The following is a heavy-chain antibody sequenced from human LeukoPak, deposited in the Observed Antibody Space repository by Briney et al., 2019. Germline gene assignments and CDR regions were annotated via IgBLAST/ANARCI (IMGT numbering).Heavy chain of an antibody. CDR2: ISSSSSTI. Sequence: GGSLRLSCTTSGFNFVAYWMGWVRQAPGKGLEWVSYISSSSSTIYYADSVKGRFTISRDNAKNSLYLQMNSLRAEDTAVYYCARDRRKLELGGWFDPWGQGTLVTVSS. CDR1: GFNFVAYW. D-gene: IGHD1-7*01. J-gene: IGHJ5*02. CDR3: ARDRRKLELGGWFDP. V-gene: IGHV3-48*01.